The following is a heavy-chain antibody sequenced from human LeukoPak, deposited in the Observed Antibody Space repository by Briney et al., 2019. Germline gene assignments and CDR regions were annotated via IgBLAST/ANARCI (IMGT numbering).Heavy chain of an antibody. J-gene: IGHJ4*02. D-gene: IGHD2-15*01. V-gene: IGHV3-74*01. Sequence: GGSLRLSCAASGFTFSNSWMHWVRQAPGKGPVWASRVDSDGGSTTYADSVKGRFTISRDNAKNTLYLQMNSLRAEDTAVYYCARGPSGFCSDWGQGTLVTVSS. CDR2: VDSDGGST. CDR3: ARGPSGFCSD. CDR1: GFTFSNSW.